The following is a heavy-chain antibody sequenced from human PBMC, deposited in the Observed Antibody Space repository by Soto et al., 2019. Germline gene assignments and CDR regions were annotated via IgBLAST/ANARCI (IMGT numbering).Heavy chain of an antibody. V-gene: IGHV4-59*01. CDR3: ARWTYCGGNCYWLDF. CDR2: IYYSGSV. D-gene: IGHD2-21*02. Sequence: ASETLSLTCTISGGSISGFYWGWIRQPPGKGLEWIRNIYYSGSVNYDPSLRSRVTISLNTSKNQFSLNLNSVTAADTAIYYCARWTYCGGNCYWLDFWGQGTLVTVSS. J-gene: IGHJ4*02. CDR1: GGSISGFY.